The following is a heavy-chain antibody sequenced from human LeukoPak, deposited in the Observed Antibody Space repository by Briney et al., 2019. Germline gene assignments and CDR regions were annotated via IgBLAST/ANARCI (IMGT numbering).Heavy chain of an antibody. CDR2: INRRGHT. CDR3: AKEVDCPSDCLFFHS. J-gene: IGHJ4*02. CDR1: GFTFDRFT. Sequence: GGSLRLSCAASGFTFDRFTIHWVRHTPGKGLEWVSLINRRGHTFYADSVKGRFTISRDNSRNSVFLQMNSLRPEDTALYHCAKEVDCPSDCLFFHSWGQGTLVTVSS. D-gene: IGHD2-21*02. V-gene: IGHV3-43*01.